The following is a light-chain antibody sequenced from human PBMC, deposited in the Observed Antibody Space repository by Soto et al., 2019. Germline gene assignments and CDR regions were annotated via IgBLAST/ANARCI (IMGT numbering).Light chain of an antibody. Sequence: EVVLTQSPATLSVSPGGRATLSFRASQSISDTLAWYQQKPGQAPRLLIHGASTRATGFPARFSGSGSGTDFTLTINSLQSEDFVVYFCQQYNDWPTFGQGTKVDI. V-gene: IGKV3-15*01. CDR2: GAS. CDR1: QSISDT. J-gene: IGKJ1*01. CDR3: QQYNDWPT.